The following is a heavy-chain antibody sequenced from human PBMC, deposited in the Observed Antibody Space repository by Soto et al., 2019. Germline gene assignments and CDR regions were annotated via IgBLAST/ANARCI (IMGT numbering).Heavy chain of an antibody. CDR3: ARGLWFGELSHY. CDR2: ISYDGSNK. J-gene: IGHJ4*02. Sequence: QVQLVESGGGVVQPGRSLRLSCAAAGFTFSSYAMHWVRQAPGKGLEWVAVISYDGSNKYYADSVKGRFTISRDNSKNTRYLHMNGLRAEDTAVYYCARGLWFGELSHYWGQGTLVTVSS. V-gene: IGHV3-30-3*01. CDR1: GFTFSSYA. D-gene: IGHD3-10*01.